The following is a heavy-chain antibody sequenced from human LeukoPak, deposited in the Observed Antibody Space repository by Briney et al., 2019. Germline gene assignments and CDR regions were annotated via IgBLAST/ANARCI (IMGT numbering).Heavy chain of an antibody. J-gene: IGHJ4*02. CDR3: ASAYYDYVWGSYSYWGLFKT. CDR1: GGSFSGYY. D-gene: IGHD3-16*01. V-gene: IGHV4-39*01. CDR2: IYYSGST. Sequence: SETLSLTCAVYGGSFSGYYWGWIRQPPGKGLEWIGSIYYSGSTYYNPSLKSRVTISVDTSKNQFSLKLSSVTAADTAVYYCASAYYDYVWGSYSYWGLFKTWGQGTLVTVSS.